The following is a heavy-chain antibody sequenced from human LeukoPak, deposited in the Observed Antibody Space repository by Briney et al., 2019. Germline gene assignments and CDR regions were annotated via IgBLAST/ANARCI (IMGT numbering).Heavy chain of an antibody. CDR3: ATISRSVSYHFDY. J-gene: IGHJ4*02. CDR1: GFTFSNYW. V-gene: IGHV3-74*01. CDR2: INGDGSST. D-gene: IGHD1-26*01. Sequence: GGSLRLSCAAAGFTFSNYWMHWVRQAPGKELVWVSRINGDGSSTDYADSVKGRFTISRDNAKNTLYLQMNSLRAEDTSVYYCATISRSVSYHFDYWGQGTLVTVSS.